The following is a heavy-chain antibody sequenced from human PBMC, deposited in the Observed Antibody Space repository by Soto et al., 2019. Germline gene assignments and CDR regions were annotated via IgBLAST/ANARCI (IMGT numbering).Heavy chain of an antibody. V-gene: IGHV4-59*01. D-gene: IGHD5-18*01. J-gene: IGHJ3*02. CDR2: ISSSGNI. CDR3: ARGIQLGPKGFFDI. Sequence: SETLSLTCTVSGGSISSYYWSWIRQPPGKGLECIGYISSSGNINYNPSLKSRVTISIDTSKNQFSLNLSSVTAADTAVYYCARGIQLGPKGFFDIWGKGKMVT. CDR1: GGSISSYY.